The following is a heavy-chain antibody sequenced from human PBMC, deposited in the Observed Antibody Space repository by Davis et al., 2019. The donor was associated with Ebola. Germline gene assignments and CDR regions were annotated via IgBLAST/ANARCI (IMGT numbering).Heavy chain of an antibody. D-gene: IGHD6-19*01. V-gene: IGHV4-38-2*02. CDR1: GYSISSGYY. J-gene: IGHJ1*01. CDR3: ARGYSSGWHGYFQH. CDR2: IYHSGST. Sequence: SETLSLTCTVSGYSISSGYYWGWIRQPPGKGLEWIGSIYHSGSTYYNPSLKSRVTISVDTSKNQFSLKLSSVTAADTAVYYCARGYSSGWHGYFQHWGQGTLVTVSS.